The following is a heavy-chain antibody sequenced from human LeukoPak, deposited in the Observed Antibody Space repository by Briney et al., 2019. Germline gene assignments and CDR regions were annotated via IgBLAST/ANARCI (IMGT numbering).Heavy chain of an antibody. Sequence: ASVKVSCKASGYTFTNNYLHWVRQAPGQGLEWMGMIYPRDGSTSYAQNFQGRVTVTRDTSTTTVHMELRGLRSEDTAVYYCARDPQRYCSSTSCYVIDYWGQGTLVTVSS. D-gene: IGHD2-2*01. CDR1: GYTFTNNY. V-gene: IGHV1-46*01. CDR3: ARDPQRYCSSTSCYVIDY. J-gene: IGHJ4*02. CDR2: IYPRDGST.